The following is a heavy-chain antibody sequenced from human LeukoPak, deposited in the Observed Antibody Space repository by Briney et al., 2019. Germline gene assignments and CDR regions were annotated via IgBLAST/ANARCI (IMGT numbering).Heavy chain of an antibody. CDR2: INPNSGGT. Sequence: ASVKVSCKASGYTFTGYYMHWVRQAPGQGLEWMGWINPNSGGTNYAQKFQGRVTMTRDTSISTAYMELSRLRSDDTAVYYCARVGRYDILTGYYGDLDYWGQGTLVTGSS. D-gene: IGHD3-9*01. CDR1: GYTFTGYY. J-gene: IGHJ4*02. V-gene: IGHV1-2*02. CDR3: ARVGRYDILTGYYGDLDY.